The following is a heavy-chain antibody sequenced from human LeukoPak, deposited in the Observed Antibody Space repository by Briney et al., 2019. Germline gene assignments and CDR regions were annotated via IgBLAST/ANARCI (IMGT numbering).Heavy chain of an antibody. CDR2: IYYSGST. Sequence: SETLSLTCTVSGGSISSYYWGWIRQPPGKGLEWIGSIYYSGSTYYNPSLKSRVTISVDTSKNQFSLKLSSVTAADTAVYYCARDVGGSSYFDYWGQGTLVTVSS. J-gene: IGHJ4*02. CDR3: ARDVGGSSYFDY. V-gene: IGHV4-39*07. CDR1: GGSISSYY. D-gene: IGHD1-26*01.